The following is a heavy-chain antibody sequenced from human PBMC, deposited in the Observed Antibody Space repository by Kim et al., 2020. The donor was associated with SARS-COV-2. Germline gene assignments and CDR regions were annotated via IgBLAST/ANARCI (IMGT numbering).Heavy chain of an antibody. CDR3: AGRWLVQRDLLGPAGYGMDV. J-gene: IGHJ6*02. Sequence: GGSLRLSCAASGFTFSSYAMHWVRQAPGKGLEWVAVISYDGSNKYYADSVKGRFTISRDNSKNTLYLQMNSLRAEDTAVYYCAGRWLVQRDLLGPAGYGMDVWGQGTTVTVSS. V-gene: IGHV3-30*04. CDR1: GFTFSSYA. D-gene: IGHD6-19*01. CDR2: ISYDGSNK.